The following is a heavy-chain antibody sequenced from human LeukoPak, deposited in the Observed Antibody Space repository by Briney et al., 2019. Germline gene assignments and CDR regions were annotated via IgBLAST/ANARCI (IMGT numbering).Heavy chain of an antibody. Sequence: RASVKVSCKASGYTFTGYYMHGVRQAPGQGLEWMGWINPNSGGTNYAQKFQGRVTMTRDTSISTAYMELSRLRSDDTAVYYCARELITYGSGSYPFDYWGQGTLVTVSS. CDR2: INPNSGGT. J-gene: IGHJ4*02. CDR3: ARELITYGSGSYPFDY. D-gene: IGHD3-10*01. CDR1: GYTFTGYY. V-gene: IGHV1-2*02.